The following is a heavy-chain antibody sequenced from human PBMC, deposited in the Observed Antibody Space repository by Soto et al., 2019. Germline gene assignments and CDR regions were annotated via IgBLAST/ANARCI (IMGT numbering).Heavy chain of an antibody. D-gene: IGHD6-6*01. CDR2: IYYSGST. CDR3: AKIPSIASPYSYTDV. Sequence: PSENLSLTCDVSGVGITTYYWSWIRQPPGKGLEWIGYIYYSGSTNYNPSLKSRVTISVDTSKNHFSLKVRSVTAADTAVYYCAKIPSIASPYSYTDVWGKGTTVTVPS. J-gene: IGHJ6*03. CDR1: GVGITTYY. V-gene: IGHV4-59*01.